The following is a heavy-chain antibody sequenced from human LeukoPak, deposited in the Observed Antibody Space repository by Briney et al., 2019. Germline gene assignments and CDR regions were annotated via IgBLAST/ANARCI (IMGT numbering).Heavy chain of an antibody. CDR2: ISYDGSNK. J-gene: IGHJ5*02. CDR3: ARDTEASDYGDSNWFDP. Sequence: GGSLRLSCAASGFTFSSYAMHWVRQAPGKGLEWVAVISYDGSNKYYADSVKGRFTISRDNSKNTLYLQINSLRAEDTAVYYCARDTEASDYGDSNWFDPWGQGTLVTVSS. D-gene: IGHD4-17*01. CDR1: GFTFSSYA. V-gene: IGHV3-30-3*01.